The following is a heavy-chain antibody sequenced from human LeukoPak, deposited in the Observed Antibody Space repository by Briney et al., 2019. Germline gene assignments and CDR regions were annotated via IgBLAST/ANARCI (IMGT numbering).Heavy chain of an antibody. Sequence: SETLSLTCTVSGASIRSDTYYWAWIRQPPGKGLEWIGSLWSGTTTYYNPSLTSRVTIAVDTSKNQFSLILPSVTAADTAVYYCARDTGWSRFGEFISGAFDIWGQGTMVTVSS. CDR1: GASIRSDTYY. CDR2: LWSGTTT. V-gene: IGHV4-39*07. J-gene: IGHJ3*02. D-gene: IGHD3-10*01. CDR3: ARDTGWSRFGEFISGAFDI.